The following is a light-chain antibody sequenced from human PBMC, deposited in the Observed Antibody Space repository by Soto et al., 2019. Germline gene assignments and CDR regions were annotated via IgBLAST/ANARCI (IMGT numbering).Light chain of an antibody. CDR2: GAS. J-gene: IGKJ2*01. CDR3: QQYNNWPQT. V-gene: IGKV3-15*01. CDR1: QSVSSN. Sequence: EIVITPSPATLSVSPRERATLSGRASQSVSSNLAWYQQKPGQAPRLLIYGASTRATGIPARFSGSGSGTEFTLTISSLQSEDFAVYYCQQYNNWPQTFGQGTQVEIK.